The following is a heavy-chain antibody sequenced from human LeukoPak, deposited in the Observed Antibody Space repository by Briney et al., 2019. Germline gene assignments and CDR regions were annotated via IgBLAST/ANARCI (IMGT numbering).Heavy chain of an antibody. CDR2: IRYDGSDK. D-gene: IGHD3-22*01. CDR3: AKVTMIVGGGTDY. V-gene: IGHV3-30*02. Sequence: GGSLRLSCSASGFTFSSYGMHWVRQAPGKGLVWVAFIRYDGSDKYYAESVKGRFTISRDNSKNTLYLQMNSLRAEDTAVYYCAKVTMIVGGGTDYWGQGTLVTVSS. J-gene: IGHJ4*02. CDR1: GFTFSSYG.